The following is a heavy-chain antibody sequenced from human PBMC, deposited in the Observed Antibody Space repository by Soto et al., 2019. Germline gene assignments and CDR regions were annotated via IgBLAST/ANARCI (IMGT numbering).Heavy chain of an antibody. CDR3: ARDPGYCTNGVCPIFDF. Sequence: SETLSLTCTVSRGSVGSDSYYWSWIRQPPGKGLEWFGYIHYSGSTNYNPSLKSRVTMSIDTSKNHFSLKLRSVTAADTAVYFCARDPGYCTNGVCPIFDFWGQGVLVTV. CDR1: RGSVGSDSYY. J-gene: IGHJ4*02. V-gene: IGHV4-61*03. D-gene: IGHD2-8*01. CDR2: IHYSGST.